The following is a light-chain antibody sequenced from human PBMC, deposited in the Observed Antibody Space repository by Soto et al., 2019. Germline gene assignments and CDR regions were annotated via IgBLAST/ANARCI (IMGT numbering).Light chain of an antibody. V-gene: IGKV1-39*01. CDR3: QQSDSTPYT. CDR1: QSISSY. CDR2: AAS. Sequence: DIQMTQSPSSLSASVGDRVTITCRASQSISSYLNWYQQKPGKAPKLLIYAASSLQSGVPSRFSGSGSGTDFPLTISSLQPEDFATYYCQQSDSTPYTFGQGTKRDIK. J-gene: IGKJ2*01.